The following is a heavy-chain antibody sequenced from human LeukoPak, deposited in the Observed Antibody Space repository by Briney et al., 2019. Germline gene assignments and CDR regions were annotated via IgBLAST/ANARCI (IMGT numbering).Heavy chain of an antibody. D-gene: IGHD3-3*01. J-gene: IGHJ5*02. Sequence: ASVKVSCKASGYTFTGYYMHWVRQAPGQGPEWMGWINPNSGGTNYAQKFQGRVTMTRDTSISTAYMELSRLRSDDTAVYYCARDLTIFGVVIPSWFDPWGQGTLVTVSS. CDR3: ARDLTIFGVVIPSWFDP. CDR2: INPNSGGT. V-gene: IGHV1-2*02. CDR1: GYTFTGYY.